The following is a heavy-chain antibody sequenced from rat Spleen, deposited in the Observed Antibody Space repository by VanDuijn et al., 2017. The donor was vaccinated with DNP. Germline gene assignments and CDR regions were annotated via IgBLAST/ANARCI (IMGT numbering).Heavy chain of an antibody. CDR3: TRGVYYGSSWAFDY. CDR2: ISPSGRTT. Sequence: EVQLVDSGGGLVQPGRSLKLSCAASGFTFSNHDMAWVRQAPTKGLEWVAYISPSGRTTYYRDSVKGRFTISRDNAKSSLYLQMNSLKSEDTATYYCTRGVYYGSSWAFDYWGHGVMVTVSS. V-gene: IGHV5-27*01. J-gene: IGHJ2*01. D-gene: IGHD1-6*01. CDR1: GFTFSNHD.